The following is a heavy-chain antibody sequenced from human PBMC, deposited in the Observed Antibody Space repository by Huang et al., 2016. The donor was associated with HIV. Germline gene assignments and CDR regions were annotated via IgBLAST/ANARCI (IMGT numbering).Heavy chain of an antibody. J-gene: IGHJ3*02. D-gene: IGHD6-13*01. Sequence: VQLVQSGAEVKRPGTSVKISCKASGGSFNSLAFNWGRQAPGHGLQYMGGSVPRFAVTNYAEKFRGRLTISADKSTSTVFMELRGLTSEDTAVFFCAREGQTWYGKPIAAFEIWGQGTTVIVSP. CDR3: AREGQTWYGKPIAAFEI. CDR2: SVPRFAVT. V-gene: IGHV1-69*10. CDR1: GGSFNSLA.